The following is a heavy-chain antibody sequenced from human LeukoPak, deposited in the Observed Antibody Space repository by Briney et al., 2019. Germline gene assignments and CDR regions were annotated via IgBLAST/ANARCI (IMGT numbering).Heavy chain of an antibody. CDR3: ANGGGSGSYYTGY. J-gene: IGHJ4*02. CDR1: GGSFSGYY. V-gene: IGHV4-34*01. Sequence: SETLSLTCAVYGGSFSGYYWSWIRQPPGKGLEWIGEINRGGSTNYNPSLKSRVSISVASSKNQFSLKMNSVTAADTAVYYCANGGGSGSYYTGYWGQGTLVTVSS. CDR2: INRGGST. D-gene: IGHD3-10*01.